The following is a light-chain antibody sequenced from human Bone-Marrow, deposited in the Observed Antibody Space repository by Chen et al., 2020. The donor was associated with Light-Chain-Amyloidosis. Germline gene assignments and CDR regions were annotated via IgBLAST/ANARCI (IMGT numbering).Light chain of an antibody. CDR1: QTISSNY. V-gene: IGKV3-20*01. CDR2: GSS. J-gene: IGKJ4*01. CDR3: QQYGTSPLT. Sequence: EIVLTQSPCTLSLSPGEGANLACRASQTISSNYLTWSQQKFGQAPRLLIYGSSSRATGIPDRFTGSGSGTDVTLTINRLEPEDLAMYYCQQYGTSPLTFGGGTKVEIK.